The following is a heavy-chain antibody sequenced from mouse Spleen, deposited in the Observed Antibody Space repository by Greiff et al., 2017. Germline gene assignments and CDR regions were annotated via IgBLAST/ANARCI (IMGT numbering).Heavy chain of an antibody. D-gene: IGHD1-1*01. J-gene: IGHJ4*01. CDR2: INPSTGYT. CDR1: GYTFTSYW. V-gene: IGHV1-7*01. CDR3: AWRDYWYAMDY. Sequence: QVQLQQSGAELAKPGASVKMSCKASGYTFTSYWMHWVKQRPGQGLEWIGYINPSTGYTEYNQKFKDKATLTADKSSSTAYMQLSSLTSEDSAVYYCAWRDYWYAMDYWGQGTSVTVSS.